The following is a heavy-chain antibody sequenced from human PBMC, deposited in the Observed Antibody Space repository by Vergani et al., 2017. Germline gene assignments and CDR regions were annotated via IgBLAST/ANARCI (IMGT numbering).Heavy chain of an antibody. J-gene: IGHJ6*02. CDR1: GFTFSSYS. Sequence: EVQLVESGGGLVKPGGSLRLSCAASGFTFSSYSMNWVRQAPGKGLEWVSSISSSSSYIYYADSVKRRFTISRDNAKNSLYLQMNSLRAEDTAVYYCARDVGQLLYIHYYYGMDVWGQGTTVTVSS. V-gene: IGHV3-21*01. CDR3: ARDVGQLLYIHYYYGMDV. D-gene: IGHD2-2*02. CDR2: ISSSSSYI.